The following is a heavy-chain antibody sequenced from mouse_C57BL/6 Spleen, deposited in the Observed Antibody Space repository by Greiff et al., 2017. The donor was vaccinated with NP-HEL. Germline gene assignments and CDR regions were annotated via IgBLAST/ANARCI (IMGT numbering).Heavy chain of an antibody. D-gene: IGHD2-4*01. CDR3: ARNDYENYAMDY. Sequence: VQLVESGPGLVQPSQSLSITCTVSGFSLTSYGVHWVRQSPGKGLEWLGVIWSGGSTDYNAAFISKLSISKDKSKIQIFVKMNSLQADDTAIDYCARNDYENYAMDYWGQGTSVTVSS. CDR2: IWSGGST. CDR1: GFSLTSYG. V-gene: IGHV2-2*01. J-gene: IGHJ4*01.